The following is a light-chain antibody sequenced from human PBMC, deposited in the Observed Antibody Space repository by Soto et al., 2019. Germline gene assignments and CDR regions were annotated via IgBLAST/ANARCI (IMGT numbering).Light chain of an antibody. V-gene: IGLV2-14*01. J-gene: IGLJ1*01. CDR3: SSYTDSSNYV. CDR1: SSDLAIYNY. CDR2: QVT. Sequence: QSVLTQPASVSGSPGQSITISCTGTSSDLAIYNYVSWYQQQPGKAPKLMIYQVTNRPSGVSNRFSGSRSGHTASLTISGLQAEDEADYYCSSYTDSSNYVFGTGTKLTVL.